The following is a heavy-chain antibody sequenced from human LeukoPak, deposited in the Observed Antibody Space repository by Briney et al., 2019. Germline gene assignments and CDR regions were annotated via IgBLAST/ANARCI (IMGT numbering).Heavy chain of an antibody. J-gene: IGHJ4*02. D-gene: IGHD6-13*01. CDR1: GYTFTGYY. CDR3: ARGVAAGVDY. CDR2: MSPKNDNT. V-gene: IGHV1-8*02. Sequence: GASVKVSCKASGYTFTGYYMHWVRQAPGQGLEWMGWMSPKNDNTGYAQKFQGRVTMTRDTSINTAYMELSSLTSDDTAVYYCARGVAAGVDYWGQGTLVTVSS.